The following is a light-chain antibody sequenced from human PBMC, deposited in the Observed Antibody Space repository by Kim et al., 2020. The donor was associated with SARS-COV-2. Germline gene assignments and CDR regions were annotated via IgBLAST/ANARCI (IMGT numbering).Light chain of an antibody. CDR2: DVS. J-gene: IGKJ5*01. CDR3: QQRSNWPRNT. Sequence: EIVLTQSPATLSLPPGERATLSCRASQSVSSYLAWYQQKPGQAPRLLIYDVSNRATGIPARFSGSGSGTDFTLTISSLEPEDSAVYYCQQRSNWPRNTFGQGTRLEIK. V-gene: IGKV3-11*01. CDR1: QSVSSY.